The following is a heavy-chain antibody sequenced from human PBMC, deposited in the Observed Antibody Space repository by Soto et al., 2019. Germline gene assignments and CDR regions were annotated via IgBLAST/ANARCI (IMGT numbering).Heavy chain of an antibody. CDR3: VKDIVVVPAASAYYYYGMDV. D-gene: IGHD2-2*01. V-gene: IGHV3-64D*06. CDR2: ISSNGGST. Sequence: GGSLRLSCSASGFTFSSYAMHWVRRAPGKGLEYVSAISSNGGSTYYADSVKGRFTISRDNSKNTLYLQMSSLRAEDTAVYYCVKDIVVVPAASAYYYYGMDVWGQGTTVTVSS. J-gene: IGHJ6*02. CDR1: GFTFSSYA.